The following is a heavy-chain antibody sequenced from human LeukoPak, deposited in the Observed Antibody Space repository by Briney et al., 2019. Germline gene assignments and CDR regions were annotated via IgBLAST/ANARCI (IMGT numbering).Heavy chain of an antibody. CDR2: ISSRSGTI. J-gene: IGHJ2*01. V-gene: IGHV3-48*04. CDR1: GFTFSSYS. Sequence: GGSLRLSCAASGFTFSSYSMNWVRQAPGKGLEWVSYISSRSGTIYYTDSVKGRFTISRDNAKNSLSLHMNSLRAEDTALYYCARTLSSSGWWNFDLWGRGILVTVSS. D-gene: IGHD6-19*01. CDR3: ARTLSSSGWWNFDL.